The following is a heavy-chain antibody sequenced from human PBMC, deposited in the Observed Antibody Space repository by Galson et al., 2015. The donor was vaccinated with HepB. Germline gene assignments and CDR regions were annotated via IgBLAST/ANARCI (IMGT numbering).Heavy chain of an antibody. CDR2: IRYDGSNK. D-gene: IGHD5-18*01. V-gene: IGHV3-30*02. CDR1: GFTFSSYG. Sequence: SLRLSCAASGFTFSSYGMHWVRQAPGKGLEWVAFIRYDGSNKYYADSVKGRFTISRDNSKNTLYLQMNSLRAEDTAVYYCLNTAMAYFDYWGQGTLVTVSS. J-gene: IGHJ4*02. CDR3: LNTAMAYFDY.